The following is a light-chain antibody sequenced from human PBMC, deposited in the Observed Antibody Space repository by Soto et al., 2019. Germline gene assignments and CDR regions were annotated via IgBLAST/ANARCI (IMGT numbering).Light chain of an antibody. CDR2: EVS. Sequence: QSALTQPASVSGSPGQSITISCTGTSSDVGGYNYVSWYQQHPGKAPKLMIYEVSNRPSGVSNRFSGSKSGNTASLTISGLQAADEADYSCSSYTSSSTLFGGGTKLTVL. CDR3: SSYTSSSTL. J-gene: IGLJ2*01. CDR1: SSDVGGYNY. V-gene: IGLV2-14*01.